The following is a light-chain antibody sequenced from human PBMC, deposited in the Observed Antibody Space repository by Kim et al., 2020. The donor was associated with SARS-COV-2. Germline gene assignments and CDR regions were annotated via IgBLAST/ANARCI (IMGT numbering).Light chain of an antibody. V-gene: IGKV1-13*02. CDR3: QHYFAYPLT. CDR2: DAS. CDR1: QDITSA. J-gene: IGKJ4*01. Sequence: AIQLTQSPSSLSASVGDRVTITCRTSQDITSALAWYQQKPGKAPELLIYDASSLKSGVPSRFSGSGSGTDFTLTISSLQPEDFATYSCQHYFAYPLTFGGGTKVDIK.